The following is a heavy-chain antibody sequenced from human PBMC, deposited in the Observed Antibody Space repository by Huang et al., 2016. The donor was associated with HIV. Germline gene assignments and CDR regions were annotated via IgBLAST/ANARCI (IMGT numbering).Heavy chain of an antibody. CDR1: GYTFTRYG. Sequence: QIQLMQSGPELKQPGASVKVSCKASGYTFTRYGITGVRQAPGQGPEWMGWISASSGDTEYAQKFQGRVTLTTDTSTNIAYMELRSLRSDDTAKYYCARDPKYHRIGYYRQRRGIDIWGQGTMVIVSS. J-gene: IGHJ3*02. CDR3: ARDPKYHRIGYYRQRRGIDI. CDR2: ISASSGDT. V-gene: IGHV1-18*01. D-gene: IGHD3-22*01.